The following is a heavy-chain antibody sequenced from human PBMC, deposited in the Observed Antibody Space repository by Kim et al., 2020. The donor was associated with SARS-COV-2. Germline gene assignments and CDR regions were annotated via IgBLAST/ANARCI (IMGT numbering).Heavy chain of an antibody. Sequence: PPLKSRVTMSVDTSKNLFSLNLTSVTAADTAVYYCARLGGIAAAGTGWFDPWGQGTLVTVSS. CDR3: ARLGGIAAAGTGWFDP. J-gene: IGHJ5*02. V-gene: IGHV4-30-2*04. D-gene: IGHD6-13*01.